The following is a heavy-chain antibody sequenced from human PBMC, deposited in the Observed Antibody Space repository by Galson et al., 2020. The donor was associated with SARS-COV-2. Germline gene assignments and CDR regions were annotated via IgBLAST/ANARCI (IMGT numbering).Heavy chain of an antibody. Sequence: TGGSLRLSCAASGFTFSNAWMSWVRQAPGKGLEWVGRIKSKTDGGTTDYAAPVKGRFTISRDDSKNTLYLQMNSLRAEDTAVYYCAREGGTTRFYFDYWGQGTLVTVSS. V-gene: IGHV3-15*01. CDR3: AREGGTTRFYFDY. CDR2: IKSKTDGGTT. D-gene: IGHD2-2*01. J-gene: IGHJ4*02. CDR1: GFTFSNAW.